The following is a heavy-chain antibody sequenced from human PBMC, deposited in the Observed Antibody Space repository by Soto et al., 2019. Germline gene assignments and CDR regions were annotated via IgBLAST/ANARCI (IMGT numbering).Heavy chain of an antibody. CDR3: ARVRVSRGVIPSLFGL. J-gene: IGHJ4*02. CDR1: GGTFNSYG. D-gene: IGHD3-10*01. Sequence: QAHLAQSGAEVKKPGSSVTVSCKASGGTFNSYGISWVRQAPGQGLDWMGVIIPLYGTVNYAQKFQGRVSITADKSTSTAYMDLNSLRSDDTAVYYCARVRVSRGVIPSLFGLWGQGTQVTVSS. CDR2: IIPLYGTV. V-gene: IGHV1-69*06.